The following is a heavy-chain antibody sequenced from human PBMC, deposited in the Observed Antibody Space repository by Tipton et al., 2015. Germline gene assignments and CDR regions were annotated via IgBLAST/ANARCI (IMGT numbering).Heavy chain of an antibody. V-gene: IGHV1-8*01. CDR2: MNPNNDNP. Sequence: QSGAEVKRPGASVKVSCKASGYTFTTYDIHWVRQAPGQGLEWMGWMNPNNDNPGYAQKYQGRVTMTRNTTISTAYMELSSLRSEDTAVYLCPRERLLRILESFPTSYHYYYGMGVWGQGTTVTVSS. CDR1: GYTFTTYD. CDR3: PRERLLRILESFPTSYHYYYGMGV. D-gene: IGHD3-3*01. J-gene: IGHJ6*02.